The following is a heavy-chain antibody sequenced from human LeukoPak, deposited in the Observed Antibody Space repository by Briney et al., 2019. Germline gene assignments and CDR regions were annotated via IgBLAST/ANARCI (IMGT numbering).Heavy chain of an antibody. CDR3: ARTSARGAQFDY. CDR2: IYSSGST. Sequence: SETLSLTCSVSGGSISSYYWSWIPQPAGKALEWIGRIYSSGSTNYNPSLKTRVTMSLDTSKNQFSLNLTTVTAADTAVYYCARTSARGAQFDYWGQGTLVTVSS. D-gene: IGHD3-10*01. J-gene: IGHJ4*02. CDR1: GGSISSYY. V-gene: IGHV4-4*07.